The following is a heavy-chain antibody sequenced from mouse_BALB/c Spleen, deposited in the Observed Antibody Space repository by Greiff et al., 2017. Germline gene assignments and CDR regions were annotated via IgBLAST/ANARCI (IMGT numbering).Heavy chain of an antibody. J-gene: IGHJ1*01. D-gene: IGHD2-1*01. CDR2: ISSGSSTI. CDR3: ARGNYFDV. V-gene: IGHV5-17*02. Sequence: EVQLQESGGGLVQPGGSRKLSCAASGFTFSSFGMHWVRQAPEKGLEWVAYISSGSSTIYYADTVKGRFTISRDNPKNTLFLQMTSLRSEDTAMYYCARGNYFDVWGAGTTVTVSS. CDR1: GFTFSSFG.